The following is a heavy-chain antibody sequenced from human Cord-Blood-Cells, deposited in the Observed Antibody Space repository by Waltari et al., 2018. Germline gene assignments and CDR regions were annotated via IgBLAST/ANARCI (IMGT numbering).Heavy chain of an antibody. CDR3: ARGSGELLENPFDY. D-gene: IGHD3-10*01. Sequence: QVQLVQSGAEVKKPGSSVKVSCMASGGAFSSYAISWVRQAPGQGLEWMGGIIPIFGTANYAQKFQGRVTITADESTSTAYMELSSLRSEDTAVYYCARGSGELLENPFDYWGQGTLVTVSS. CDR1: GGAFSSYA. J-gene: IGHJ4*02. V-gene: IGHV1-69*01. CDR2: IIPIFGTA.